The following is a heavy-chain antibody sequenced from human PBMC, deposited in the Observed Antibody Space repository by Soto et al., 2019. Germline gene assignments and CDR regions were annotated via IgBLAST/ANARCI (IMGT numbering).Heavy chain of an antibody. Sequence: QVQLVESGGGVVQPGRSLRLSCAASGFTLSNYGMHWVRQAPGKGLEWVVVIWSGGSNKYYADSVKGRFTISRDNSNNTRYLQMNSLRAEDTAVYYCARALQYQNWLDPCGQGTLVTVSS. CDR3: ARALQYQNWLDP. CDR2: IWSGGSNK. J-gene: IGHJ5*02. V-gene: IGHV3-33*01. D-gene: IGHD4-4*01. CDR1: GFTLSNYG.